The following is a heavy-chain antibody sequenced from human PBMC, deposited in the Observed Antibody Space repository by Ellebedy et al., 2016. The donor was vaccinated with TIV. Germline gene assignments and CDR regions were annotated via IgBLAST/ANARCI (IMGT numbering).Heavy chain of an antibody. V-gene: IGHV3-23*01. CDR3: ARSASVGSYYYGVDV. D-gene: IGHD5/OR15-5a*01. J-gene: IGHJ6*02. CDR1: GFTFNNYA. Sequence: GGSLRLXCAASGFTFNNYAMGWVRQAPGKGLEWVSCISGGGTIKYYADSVKGRFTISRDNSENTLYLQMNSLRADDTAIYYCARSASVGSYYYGVDVWGQGTTVTVSS. CDR2: ISGGGTIK.